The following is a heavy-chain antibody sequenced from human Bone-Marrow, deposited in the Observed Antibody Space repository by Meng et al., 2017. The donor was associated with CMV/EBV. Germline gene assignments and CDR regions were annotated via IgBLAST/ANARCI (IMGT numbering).Heavy chain of an antibody. CDR2: MNPNSGNT. CDR1: GYTFTSYD. V-gene: IGHV1-8*01. Sequence: ASVKVSCKASGYTFTSYDINWVRQATGQGLEWMGWMNPNSGNTAYAPKFQGRLTMTRNTSINTAYMDLSSLRSEDTAIYYYTRGRGSTHKGNWFDPWGQGPRVTGSS. CDR3: TRGRGSTHKGNWFDP. J-gene: IGHJ5*02. D-gene: IGHD3-10*01.